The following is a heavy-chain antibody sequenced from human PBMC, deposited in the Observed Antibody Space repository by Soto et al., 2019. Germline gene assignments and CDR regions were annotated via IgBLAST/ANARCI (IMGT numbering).Heavy chain of an antibody. CDR1: GGSISSGGYY. CDR3: ASGKQREYYLDY. CDR2: IYYSGST. D-gene: IGHD3-10*01. Sequence: PSETLSLTCTVSGGSISSGGYYWSWIRQHPGKGLEWIGYIYYSGSTYYNPSLKSRVTISVDTSKNQFSLKLSSVTAADTAVYYCASGKQREYYLDYWGQGNLATVS. V-gene: IGHV4-31*03. J-gene: IGHJ4*02.